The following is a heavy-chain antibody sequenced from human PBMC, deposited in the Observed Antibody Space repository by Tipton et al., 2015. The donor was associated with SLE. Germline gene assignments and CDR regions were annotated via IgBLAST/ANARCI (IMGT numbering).Heavy chain of an antibody. D-gene: IGHD4-23*01. CDR1: GGSISSGGYS. CDR2: IYHSGST. Sequence: LSFAVSGGSISSGGYSWSWIRQPPGKGLEWIGYIYHSGSTYYNPSLKSRVTMSVDRSKNQFSLKLSSVTAADTAVYYCARDTDYGGNYFDYWGQGTLVTVSS. CDR3: ARDTDYGGNYFDY. J-gene: IGHJ4*02. V-gene: IGHV4-30-2*01.